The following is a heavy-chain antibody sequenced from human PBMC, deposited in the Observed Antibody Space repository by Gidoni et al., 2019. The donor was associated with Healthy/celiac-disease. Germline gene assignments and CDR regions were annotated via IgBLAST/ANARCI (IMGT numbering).Heavy chain of an antibody. V-gene: IGHV3-48*03. D-gene: IGHD3-22*01. J-gene: IGHJ3*02. CDR1: GFTFSSYE. CDR2: IISSGSTI. CDR3: ARAQNYYDSSGYFRGDDAFDI. Sequence: EVQLVESGGGLVQPGGSLRLSCAASGFTFSSYEMNWVRQAPGKGLEWVSYIISSGSTIYYADSVKGRFTISRDNAKNSLYLQMNSLRAEDTAVYYCARAQNYYDSSGYFRGDDAFDIWGQGTMVTVSS.